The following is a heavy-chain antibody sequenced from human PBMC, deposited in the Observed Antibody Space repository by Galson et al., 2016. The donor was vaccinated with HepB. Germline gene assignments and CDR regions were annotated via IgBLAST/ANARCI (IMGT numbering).Heavy chain of an antibody. D-gene: IGHD5-12*01. CDR1: GGSLSTSY. Sequence: SETLSLTCSVSGGSLSTSYWNWIRQPPGKGLEWIGYIYYSGSTVYNPSLGSRVTISLDASMSQFSLEVTSVTAADTALYYCALGLRGSTGFDEHLDLWDQGVLVIVSS. CDR3: ALGLRGSTGFDEHLDL. J-gene: IGHJ5*02. CDR2: IYYSGST. V-gene: IGHV4-59*01.